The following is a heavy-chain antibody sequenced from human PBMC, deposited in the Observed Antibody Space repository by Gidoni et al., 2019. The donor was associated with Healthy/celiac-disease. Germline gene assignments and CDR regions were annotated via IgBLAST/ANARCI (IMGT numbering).Heavy chain of an antibody. CDR1: GGSISSGGYS. CDR2: IYHSGST. D-gene: IGHD3-22*01. Sequence: QLQLQESGSGLVKPSQTLSLTCAVSGGSISSGGYSWSWIRQPPGKGLEWIGYIYHSGSTYYNPSLKSRVTISVDRSKNQFSLKLSSVTAADTAVYYCASGLAEYYDSSGYSPRPWYYFDYWGQGTLVTVSS. J-gene: IGHJ4*02. V-gene: IGHV4-30-2*01. CDR3: ASGLAEYYDSSGYSPRPWYYFDY.